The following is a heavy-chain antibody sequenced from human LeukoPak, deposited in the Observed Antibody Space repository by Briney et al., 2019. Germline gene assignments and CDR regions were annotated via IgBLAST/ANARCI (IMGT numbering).Heavy chain of an antibody. Sequence: SESLSLSCAVSGYTISNSSNWFGIQQPPGRGVGWVGILYHPDSTYYNPSVKSRVTLTAGTSRNQFSLKLSFVTAADTAVYYCARQYGSYFYYYVDLWGTGTTVTVSS. CDR2: LYHPDST. D-gene: IGHD4-17*01. J-gene: IGHJ6*03. CDR1: GYTISNSSN. CDR3: ARQYGSYFYYYVDL. V-gene: IGHV4-38-2*01.